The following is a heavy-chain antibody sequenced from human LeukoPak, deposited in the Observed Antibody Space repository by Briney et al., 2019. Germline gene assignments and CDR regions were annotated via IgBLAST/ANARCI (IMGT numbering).Heavy chain of an antibody. J-gene: IGHJ4*02. CDR3: ARGRLGDTAMVTSDY. CDR1: GGTFSSYA. D-gene: IGHD5-18*01. CDR2: IIPIFGTA. Sequence: ASVKDSCKASGGTFSSYAISWVRQAPGQGLEWMGGIIPIFGTANYVQKFQGRVTITADESTSTAYMELSSLRSEDTAVYYCARGRLGDTAMVTSDYWGQGTLVTVSS. V-gene: IGHV1-69*13.